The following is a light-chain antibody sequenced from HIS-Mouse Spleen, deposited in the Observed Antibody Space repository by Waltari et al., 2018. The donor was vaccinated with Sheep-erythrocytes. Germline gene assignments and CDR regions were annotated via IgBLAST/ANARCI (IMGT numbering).Light chain of an antibody. CDR2: AAS. CDR1: QGIRND. V-gene: IGKV1-6*01. CDR3: LQDYNYPFT. Sequence: AIQMTQSPSSLSASVGDRVTITCRASQGIRNDLGWYQQKPGKATKLLIYAASSLQSGVPSRFSGSGDGTDFTLTISSLQPEDFATYYCLQDYNYPFTFGQGTKVDIK. J-gene: IGKJ3*01.